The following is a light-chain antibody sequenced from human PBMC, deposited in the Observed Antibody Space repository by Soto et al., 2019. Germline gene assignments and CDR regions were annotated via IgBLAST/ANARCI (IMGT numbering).Light chain of an antibody. V-gene: IGKV3-15*01. CDR3: QQYNNWPPMYT. J-gene: IGKJ2*01. CDR1: QSVSSN. Sequence: EIVMTQSPATLSVSPGERATLSCRASQSVSSNLAWYQQKPGQAPRLLIYGASTRATGIPARFSGSGSGTEFTLTISSLXXXXXAVYYCQQYNNWPPMYTFGQG. CDR2: GAS.